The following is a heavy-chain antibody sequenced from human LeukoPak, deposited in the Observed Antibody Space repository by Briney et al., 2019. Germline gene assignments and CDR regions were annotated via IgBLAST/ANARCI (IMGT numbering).Heavy chain of an antibody. CDR2: ISSDGSDK. CDR1: GFTFSTYG. D-gene: IGHD1-26*01. V-gene: IGHV3-30*18. J-gene: IGHJ4*02. CDR3: AKERLGATTPHPDY. Sequence: GGSLRLSCAASGFTFSTYGMHWVRQAPGKGLEWVAVISSDGSDKYYTDSVKGRFTISRDNSKNTLYLQMSSLRADDTALYYCAKERLGATTPHPDYWGQGTLV.